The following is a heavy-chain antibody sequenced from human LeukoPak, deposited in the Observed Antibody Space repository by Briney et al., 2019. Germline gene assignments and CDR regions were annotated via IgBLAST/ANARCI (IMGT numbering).Heavy chain of an antibody. CDR2: ISYDGSNK. CDR3: AKDGTGDSSFDY. V-gene: IGHV3-30*18. J-gene: IGHJ4*02. CDR1: GFTFSSYG. Sequence: GESLRLSCAASGFTFSSYGMHWVRQAPGKGLEWVAVISYDGSNKYYADSVKGRFTISRDNSKNTLYLQMNSLRAEDTAVYYCAKDGTGDSSFDYWGQGTLVTVSS. D-gene: IGHD7-27*01.